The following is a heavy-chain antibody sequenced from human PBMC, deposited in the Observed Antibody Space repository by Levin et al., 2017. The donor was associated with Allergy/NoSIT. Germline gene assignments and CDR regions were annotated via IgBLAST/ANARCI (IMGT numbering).Heavy chain of an antibody. Sequence: GGSLRLSCAASGFTFDDYAMHWVRQAPGKGLEWVSGISWNSGSIGYADSVKGRFTISRDNAKNSLYLQMNSLRAEDTALYYCAKDRMGGVWFGVPGAFDYWGQGTLVTVSS. D-gene: IGHD3-10*01. CDR3: AKDRMGGVWFGVPGAFDY. CDR2: ISWNSGSI. V-gene: IGHV3-9*01. J-gene: IGHJ4*02. CDR1: GFTFDDYA.